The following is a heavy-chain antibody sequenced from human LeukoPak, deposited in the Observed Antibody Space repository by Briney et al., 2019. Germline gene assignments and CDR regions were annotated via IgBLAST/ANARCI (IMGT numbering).Heavy chain of an antibody. Sequence: LGGSLRLSCAASGFTFSDYEMNWVRQAPGKGLEWVSYISSSVITIYYADSVKGRFTISRDNAKNSLYLRMNSLRAEDTAVYYCARGYYDGSGYPSWFDPWGQGTLVTVSS. CDR3: ARGYYDGSGYPSWFDP. CDR1: GFTFSDYE. J-gene: IGHJ5*02. CDR2: ISSSVITI. V-gene: IGHV3-48*03. D-gene: IGHD3-22*01.